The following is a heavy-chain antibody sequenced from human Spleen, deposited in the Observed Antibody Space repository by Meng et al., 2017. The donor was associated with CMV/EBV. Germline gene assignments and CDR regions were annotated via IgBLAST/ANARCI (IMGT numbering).Heavy chain of an antibody. CDR3: AKSTHGDSSGYCDY. V-gene: IGHV3-33*03. CDR1: GFTLRHYG. CDR2: LWYDGSNK. D-gene: IGHD3-22*01. Sequence: GGSLRLSCVASGFTLRHYGVHWVRQAPGKGLEWVAVLWYDGSNKFYADSVKGRFTISRDNSKNTLYLQMNNLRAEDTAVYYCAKSTHGDSSGYCDYWGQGALVTVSS. J-gene: IGHJ4*02.